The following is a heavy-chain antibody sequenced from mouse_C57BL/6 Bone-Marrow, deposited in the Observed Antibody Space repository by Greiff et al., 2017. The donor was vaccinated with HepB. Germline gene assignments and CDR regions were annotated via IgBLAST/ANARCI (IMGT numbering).Heavy chain of an antibody. Sequence: EVKLVESGGGLVKPGGSLKLSCAASGFTFSDYGMHWVRQAPEKGLEWVAYISSGSSTIYYADTVKGRFTISRDNAKNTLFLHMTSLRSEDTAMYYCARGDETTVVPAMDDWGQGTSVTVSS. J-gene: IGHJ4*01. D-gene: IGHD1-1*01. CDR3: ARGDETTVVPAMDD. CDR1: GFTFSDYG. V-gene: IGHV5-17*01. CDR2: ISSGSSTI.